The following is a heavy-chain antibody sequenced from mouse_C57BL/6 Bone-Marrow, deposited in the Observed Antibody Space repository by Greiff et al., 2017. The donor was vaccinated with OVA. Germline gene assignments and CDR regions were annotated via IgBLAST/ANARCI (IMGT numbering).Heavy chain of an antibody. J-gene: IGHJ4*01. V-gene: IGHV1-53*01. CDR3: ARSIPYDYDGGYAMDY. Sequence: QVHVKQPGTELVKPGASVKLSCKASGYTFTSYWMHWVKQRPGQGLEWIGNINPSNGGTNYNEKFKSKATLTVDKSSSTAYMQLSSLTSEDSAVYYCARSIPYDYDGGYAMDYWGQGTSVTVSS. CDR2: INPSNGGT. D-gene: IGHD2-4*01. CDR1: GYTFTSYW.